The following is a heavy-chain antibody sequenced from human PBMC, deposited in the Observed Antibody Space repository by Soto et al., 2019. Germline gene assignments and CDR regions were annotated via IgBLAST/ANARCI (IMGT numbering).Heavy chain of an antibody. Sequence: ASVKVSCKASGYTFTSYGISWVRQAPGQGLEWMGWISAYNGNTNYAQKLQGRVTMTTDTSTSTAYMELRSLRSDDTAVYYCARDSRDYGDYVDNCFDPWGQGTLVTVSS. CDR1: GYTFTSYG. CDR2: ISAYNGNT. D-gene: IGHD4-17*01. CDR3: ARDSRDYGDYVDNCFDP. V-gene: IGHV1-18*01. J-gene: IGHJ5*02.